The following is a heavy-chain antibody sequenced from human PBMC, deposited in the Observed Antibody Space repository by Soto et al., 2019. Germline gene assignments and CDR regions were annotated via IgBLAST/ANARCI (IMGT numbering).Heavy chain of an antibody. Sequence: PGGSLRLSCAASGFTFSSYGMHWVRQAPGKGLEWVAVISYDGSNKYYADSVKGRFTISRDNSKNTLYLQMNSLRAEDTAVYYCAKVRGDCYSADYWGQGTLVTVSS. V-gene: IGHV3-30*18. D-gene: IGHD2-21*02. CDR3: AKVRGDCYSADY. CDR2: ISYDGSNK. CDR1: GFTFSSYG. J-gene: IGHJ4*02.